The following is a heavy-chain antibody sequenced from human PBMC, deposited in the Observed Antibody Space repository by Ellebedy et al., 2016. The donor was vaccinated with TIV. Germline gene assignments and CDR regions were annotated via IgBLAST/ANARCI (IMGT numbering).Heavy chain of an antibody. CDR3: ARGRAVTTKDAFDI. D-gene: IGHD4-17*01. Sequence: MPSETLSLTCTVFGGSIGPYYWSWIRQPAGKGLEWIGRIYAIGSTNYNPSLTSRVTMSADTSKNQFSLKLNSVTAADTAVYYCARGRAVTTKDAFDIWGQGTMVIVSS. J-gene: IGHJ3*02. CDR2: IYAIGST. V-gene: IGHV4-4*07. CDR1: GGSIGPYY.